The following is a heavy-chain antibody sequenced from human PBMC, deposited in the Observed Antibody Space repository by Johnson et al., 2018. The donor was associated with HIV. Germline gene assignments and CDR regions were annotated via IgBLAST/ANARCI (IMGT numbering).Heavy chain of an antibody. D-gene: IGHD3-10*01. Sequence: QVQLVESGGGVVQPGRSLRLSCAASGFTFSSYGMHWVRQAPGKGLEWVAVISYDGSNKYYADSVKGRFTISRDNSKNTLYLQMNSLRAEDTAVYYCARDPRITMVNDAFDIWGQGTMVTVSS. CDR3: ARDPRITMVNDAFDI. CDR1: GFTFSSYG. V-gene: IGHV3-30*03. J-gene: IGHJ3*02. CDR2: ISYDGSNK.